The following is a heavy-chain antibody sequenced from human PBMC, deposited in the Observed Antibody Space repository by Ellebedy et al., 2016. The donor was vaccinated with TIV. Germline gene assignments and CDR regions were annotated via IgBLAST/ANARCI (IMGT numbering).Heavy chain of an antibody. CDR3: ASWIVAPCDY. CDR1: GFTFSSHT. V-gene: IGHV3-21*06. D-gene: IGHD5-12*01. J-gene: IGHJ4*02. CDR2: ISSSGSHI. Sequence: GESLKISCAASGFTFSSHTMMWVRQAPGKGLECVASISSSGSHIYYADSVKGRFTISRDNAKNSLYLQMNSLRAEDTAVYYCASWIVAPCDYWGQGALVTVSS.